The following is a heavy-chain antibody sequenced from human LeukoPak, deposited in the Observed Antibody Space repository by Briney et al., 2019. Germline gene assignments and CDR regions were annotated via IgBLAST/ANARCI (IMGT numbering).Heavy chain of an antibody. Sequence: PGGSLRLSCAASGSTFNNAWMSWVRQAAGKGLEWVGRIKSKTNGGTTDYAAPVKGRITISRDDSKNMLYLQMNSLKTEDTAVYFCSTNQIYRGQGTLVTVSS. D-gene: IGHD1-14*01. CDR3: STNQIY. J-gene: IGHJ4*02. CDR1: GSTFNNAW. V-gene: IGHV3-15*01. CDR2: IKSKTNGGTT.